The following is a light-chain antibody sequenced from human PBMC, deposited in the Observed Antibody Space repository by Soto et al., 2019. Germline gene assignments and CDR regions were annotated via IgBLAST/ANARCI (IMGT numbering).Light chain of an antibody. J-gene: IGLJ1*01. V-gene: IGLV2-23*01. Sequence: QSVLTQPASVSGSPGQSITISCTGSSSDVGSYNLVSWYQQHPGRAPKLILYEDTKRPSGVSNRFSGSKSGNTASLAISGLQAEDEADYYCSSSVGSIPYVFGTRTKVTVL. CDR3: SSSVGSIPYV. CDR1: SSDVGSYNL. CDR2: EDT.